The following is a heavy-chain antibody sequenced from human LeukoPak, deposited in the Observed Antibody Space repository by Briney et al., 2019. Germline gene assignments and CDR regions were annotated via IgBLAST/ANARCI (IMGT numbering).Heavy chain of an antibody. Sequence: GASVKVSCKASGYTFTSYYMHWVRQAPGQGLEWMGIINPSGGSTSYAQKFQGRVTMTRDTSTSTVYMELSSLRSEDTAVYYCAREGDCSGGSCQQRFDYWGQGTLVTVSS. CDR2: INPSGGST. J-gene: IGHJ4*02. V-gene: IGHV1-46*01. CDR1: GYTFTSYY. CDR3: AREGDCSGGSCQQRFDY. D-gene: IGHD2-15*01.